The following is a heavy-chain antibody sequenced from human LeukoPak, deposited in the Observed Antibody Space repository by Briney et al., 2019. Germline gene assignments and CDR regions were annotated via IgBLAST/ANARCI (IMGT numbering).Heavy chain of an antibody. V-gene: IGHV4-39*07. J-gene: IGHJ5*02. CDR3: ARETICGGDCYSEWFDP. Sequence: TSETLSLTCIVSGGSISSSSYYWGWIRQPPGKGLEWIGSIYYSGSTYYNPSLKSRVTISVDTSKNQFSLKLSSVTAADTAVYYCARETICGGDCYSEWFDPWGQGTLVTVSS. CDR1: GGSISSSSYY. CDR2: IYYSGST. D-gene: IGHD2-21*02.